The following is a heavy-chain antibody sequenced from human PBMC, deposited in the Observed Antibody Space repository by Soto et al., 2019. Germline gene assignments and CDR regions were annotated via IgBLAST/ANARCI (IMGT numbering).Heavy chain of an antibody. V-gene: IGHV3-23*01. CDR3: ARGGSSWYGTGYYYYYMDV. CDR2: ISGSGGST. D-gene: IGHD6-13*01. CDR1: GFTFSSYA. Sequence: GSLRLSCAASGFTFSSYAMSWVRQAPGKGLEWVSAISGSGGSTYYADSVKGRFTISRDNSKNTLYLQMNSLRAEDTAVYYCARGGSSWYGTGYYYYYMDVWGKGTTVTVSS. J-gene: IGHJ6*03.